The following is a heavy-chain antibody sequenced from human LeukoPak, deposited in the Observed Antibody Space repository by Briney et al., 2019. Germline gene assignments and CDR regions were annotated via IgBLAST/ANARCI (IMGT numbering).Heavy chain of an antibody. CDR1: GITFRNYA. J-gene: IGHJ5*02. V-gene: IGHV3-30-3*01. Sequence: GGSLRLSCAVSGITFRNYAMHWVRQAPGQGLEWVALISYDGTNKYYADSVKGRFTISRDNSKTTLYLQMDSLRVEDTAVYYCAQGYFYDKIGYPPVDLWAQGTVVTVSS. D-gene: IGHD3-22*01. CDR2: ISYDGTNK. CDR3: AQGYFYDKIGYPPVDL.